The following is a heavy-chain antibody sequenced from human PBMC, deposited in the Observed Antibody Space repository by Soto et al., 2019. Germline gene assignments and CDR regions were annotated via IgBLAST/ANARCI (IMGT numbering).Heavy chain of an antibody. CDR3: ARDSTMIAAVNWFDP. D-gene: IGHD6-13*01. CDR2: ISCDGGST. CDR1: GFTFDDYT. J-gene: IGHJ5*02. V-gene: IGHV3-43*01. Sequence: PGGSLRLSCAASGFTFDDYTMHWVRQAPGKGLEWVSLISCDGGSTYYADSVKGRFTISRDNAKNSLYLQMNSLRAEDTAVYYCARDSTMIAAVNWFDPWGQGTLVTVSS.